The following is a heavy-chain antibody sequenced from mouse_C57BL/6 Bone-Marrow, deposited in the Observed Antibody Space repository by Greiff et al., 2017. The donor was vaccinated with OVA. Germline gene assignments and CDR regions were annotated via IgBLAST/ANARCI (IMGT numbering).Heavy chain of an antibody. J-gene: IGHJ1*03. CDR3: AEGYYMS. CDR1: GYTFTSYD. CDR2: IYPRDGST. V-gene: IGHV1-85*01. D-gene: IGHD2-3*01. Sequence: LEESGPELVKPGASVKLSCKASGYTFTSYDINWVKQRPGQGLEWIGWIYPRDGSTKYNEKFKGKATLTVDTSSSTAYMELHSLTSEDSAVYFCAEGYYMSWGTGTTVTVSS.